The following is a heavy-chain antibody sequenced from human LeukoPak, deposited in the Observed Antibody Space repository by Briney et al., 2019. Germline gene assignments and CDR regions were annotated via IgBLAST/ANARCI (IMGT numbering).Heavy chain of an antibody. CDR1: GGSISSYY. D-gene: IGHD3-10*01. CDR2: IYYSGST. V-gene: IGHV4-59*01. J-gene: IGHJ6*03. Sequence: SETLSLTCTVSGGSISSYYWSWIRQPPGKGLEWIGYIYYSGSTNYNPSLKSRVTISVDTSKNQFSLKLSSVTAADTAVYYCARDSPYYYGSGSATYYMDDWGKGTTVTISS. CDR3: ARDSPYYYGSGSATYYMDD.